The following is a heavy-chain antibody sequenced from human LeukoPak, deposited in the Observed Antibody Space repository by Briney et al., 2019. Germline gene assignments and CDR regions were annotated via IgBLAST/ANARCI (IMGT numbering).Heavy chain of an antibody. CDR2: IYYSGST. V-gene: IGHV4-59*08. CDR3: ARTFYYDSSGYYYAVYYFDY. Sequence: ASETLSLTCTVSGGSISSYYWSWIRQPPGKGLEWIGYIYYSGSTNYNPSLKSRVTISVDTSKNQFSLKLSSVTAADTAVYYCARTFYYDSSGYYYAVYYFDYWGQGTLVTVSS. D-gene: IGHD3-22*01. CDR1: GGSISSYY. J-gene: IGHJ4*02.